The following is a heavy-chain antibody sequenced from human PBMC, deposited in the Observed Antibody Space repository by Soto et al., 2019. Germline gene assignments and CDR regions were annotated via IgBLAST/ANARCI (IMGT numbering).Heavy chain of an antibody. CDR3: ARDSQYYDFWSGYYSRYYGMDV. CDR2: IKQDGSEK. J-gene: IGHJ6*02. CDR1: GFTFSSYW. Sequence: QPGGSLRLSCAASGFTFSSYWMSWVRQAPGKGLEWVANIKQDGSEKYYVDSVKGRFTISRDNAKNSLYLQMNSLRAEDTAVYYCARDSQYYDFWSGYYSRYYGMDVWGQGTTVTVSS. D-gene: IGHD3-3*01. V-gene: IGHV3-7*03.